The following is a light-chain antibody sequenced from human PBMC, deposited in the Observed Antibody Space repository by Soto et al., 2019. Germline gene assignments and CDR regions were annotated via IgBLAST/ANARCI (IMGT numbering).Light chain of an antibody. V-gene: IGLV2-14*01. CDR2: DVS. J-gene: IGLJ1*01. CDR3: CSYTTSNTRQIV. Sequence: QCVLTHPASGSGSPVQSITISCTGTSSDVGGYNYVSWYQQHPGKAPKFMIYDVSNRPSGVSNRFSGSKSGNTASLTISGLQAEDEADYYCCSYTTSNTRQIVFGTGTQLTVL. CDR1: SSDVGGYNY.